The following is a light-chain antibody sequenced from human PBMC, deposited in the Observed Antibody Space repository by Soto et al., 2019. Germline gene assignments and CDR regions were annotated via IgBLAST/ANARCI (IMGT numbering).Light chain of an antibody. J-gene: IGKJ4*01. CDR2: DSS. CDR3: QQRNTWPPPT. Sequence: EIVLTQSQVTLSLSPGERATLSCRASQSISNSLAWYQEKPGQAPRLLIYDSSNRATGIPPRFSGSGSGTDFTLTISSLEPEDFAVYYCQQRNTWPPPTFGGGTRVEI. V-gene: IGKV3-11*01. CDR1: QSISNS.